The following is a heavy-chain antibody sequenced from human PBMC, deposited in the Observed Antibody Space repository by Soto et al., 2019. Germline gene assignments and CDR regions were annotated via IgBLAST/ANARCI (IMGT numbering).Heavy chain of an antibody. CDR2: IYYSGST. D-gene: IGHD6-13*01. J-gene: IGHJ6*02. V-gene: IGHV4-61*01. Sequence: SETLSLTCTVSGGSVSSGSYYWSWIRQPPGKGLEWIGYIYYSGSTNYNPSLKSRVTISVDTSKNQFSLKLSSVTAADTAVYYCAREEGEGSSSLYGMDVWGQGTTVTVSS. CDR3: AREEGEGSSSLYGMDV. CDR1: GGSVSSGSYY.